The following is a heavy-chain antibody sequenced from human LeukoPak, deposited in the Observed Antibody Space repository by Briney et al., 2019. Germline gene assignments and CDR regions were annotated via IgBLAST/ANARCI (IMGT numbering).Heavy chain of an antibody. J-gene: IGHJ4*02. V-gene: IGHV1-2*02. CDR1: GYTLTDYY. D-gene: IGHD6-13*01. CDR3: ARDPEGAAVDLDY. Sequence: ASVKVSCKASGYTLTDYYIHWVRQAPGQGLEWMGWINPKSGGTNYAQKFQDRVTMTRDTSTSTAYMELSRLRSDDTALYYCARDPEGAAVDLDYWGQGTLVTVSS. CDR2: INPKSGGT.